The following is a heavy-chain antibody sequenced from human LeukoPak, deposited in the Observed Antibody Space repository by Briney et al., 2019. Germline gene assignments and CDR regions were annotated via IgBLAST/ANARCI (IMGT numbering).Heavy chain of an antibody. CDR2: ISGSGGST. V-gene: IGHV3-23*01. CDR1: GFTFSSYG. D-gene: IGHD3-10*01. CDR3: AKDFYYYGSGSYTPPGY. J-gene: IGHJ4*02. Sequence: PTGGSLRLSCAASGFTFSSYGMHWVRQAPGKGLEWVSAISGSGGSTYYADSVKGRFTISRDNSKNTLYLQMNSLRAEDTAVYYCAKDFYYYGSGSYTPPGYWGQGTLVTVSS.